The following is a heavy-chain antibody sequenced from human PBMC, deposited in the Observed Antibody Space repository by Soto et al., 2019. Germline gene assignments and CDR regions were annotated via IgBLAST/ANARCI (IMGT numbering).Heavy chain of an antibody. CDR3: ARAGQQLDHFDY. D-gene: IGHD6-13*01. V-gene: IGHV3-15*01. J-gene: IGHJ4*02. CDR2: IKSKTSGGTT. Sequence: GGSLRLSCAASGFTFSDYAMSWVRQAPGKGLEWVGRIKSKTSGGTTDYAAPVKGRFTISRDDSQNTLYLQMDSLKTEDTAVYYCARAGQQLDHFDYWGQGTLVTVSS. CDR1: GFTFSDYA.